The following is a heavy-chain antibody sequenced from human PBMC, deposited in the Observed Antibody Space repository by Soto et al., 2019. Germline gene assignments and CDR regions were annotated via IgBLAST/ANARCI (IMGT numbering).Heavy chain of an antibody. J-gene: IGHJ5*02. D-gene: IGHD6-19*01. CDR1: GFTFSSYA. CDR3: AKRDIAVAGNYGFDP. Sequence: PRLSCAASGFTFSSYAMSWVRQAPGKGLEWVSAISGSGGSTYYADSVKGRFTISRDNSKNTLYLQMNSLRAEDTAVYYCAKRDIAVAGNYGFDPWGQGTLVTVSS. V-gene: IGHV3-23*01. CDR2: ISGSGGST.